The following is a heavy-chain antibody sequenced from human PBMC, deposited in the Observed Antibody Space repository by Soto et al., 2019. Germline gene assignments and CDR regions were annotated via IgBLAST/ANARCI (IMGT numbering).Heavy chain of an antibody. Sequence: GGSLRLSCAASGFTFSSYWLHWVRQAPGKGLVWVSRINSDGSSTSYADSVKGRFTISRDNAKNTLYLQMNSLRAEDTAVYYCARVLRYFDWLPGRGAFDIWGQGTMVTVSS. V-gene: IGHV3-74*01. D-gene: IGHD3-9*01. CDR2: INSDGSST. J-gene: IGHJ3*02. CDR1: GFTFSSYW. CDR3: ARVLRYFDWLPGRGAFDI.